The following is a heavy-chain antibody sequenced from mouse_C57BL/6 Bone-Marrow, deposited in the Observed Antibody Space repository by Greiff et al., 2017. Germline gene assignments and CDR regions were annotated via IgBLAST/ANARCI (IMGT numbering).Heavy chain of an antibody. CDR3: ARAPAYGSSWYFDV. CDR2: IFPGDSSN. D-gene: IGHD1-1*01. CDR1: GYTFINYD. Sequence: QVQLKESGAELVKPGASVKLSCKASGYTFINYDINWVRQRPEQGLEWIGWIFPGDSSNKYNEKFKGKATLTTDKSSSTAYMQLSRLTSEDSAVYFCARAPAYGSSWYFDVWGAGTTVTVSS. J-gene: IGHJ1*01. V-gene: IGHV1-85*01.